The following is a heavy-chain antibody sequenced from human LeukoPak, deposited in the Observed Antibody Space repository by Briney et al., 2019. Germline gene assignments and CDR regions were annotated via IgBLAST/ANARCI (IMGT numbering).Heavy chain of an antibody. CDR1: GFTFSTYW. V-gene: IGHV3-74*01. D-gene: IGHD4-23*01. J-gene: IGHJ4*02. Sequence: GGSLRLSCAASGFTFSTYWMHWVRQAPGKGLVWVSRINSDGASTNYADSVKGRFTISRDNAKNTLYLQMNSLRAEDTAVYYCARVNYGGNSFSDYWAREPWSPSPQ. CDR2: INSDGAST. CDR3: ARVNYGGNSFSDY.